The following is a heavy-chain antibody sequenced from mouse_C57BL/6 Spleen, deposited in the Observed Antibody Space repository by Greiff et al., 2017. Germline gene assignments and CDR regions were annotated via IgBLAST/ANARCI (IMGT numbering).Heavy chain of an antibody. CDR2: FYPGSGSI. CDR1: GYTFTEYT. J-gene: IGHJ3*01. CDR3: ARHEGTTEGFAY. Sequence: VKLMESGAELVKPGASVKLSCKASGYTFTEYTIHWVKQRSGQGLEWIGWFYPGSGSIKYNEKFKDKATLTADKSSSTVYMELSRLTSEDSAVYFCARHEGTTEGFAYWGQGTLVTVSA. V-gene: IGHV1-62-2*01. D-gene: IGHD1-1*01.